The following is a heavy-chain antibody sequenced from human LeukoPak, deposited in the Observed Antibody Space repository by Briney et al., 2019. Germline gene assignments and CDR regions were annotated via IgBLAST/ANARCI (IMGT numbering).Heavy chain of an antibody. V-gene: IGHV3-48*01. CDR1: GFTFSSYA. D-gene: IGHD1-26*01. J-gene: IGHJ4*02. Sequence: GGSLRLSCAASGFTFSSYAMNWVRQAPGKGLEWVSYISSSSRTIYYADSVKGRFTISRDNAKNSLYLQMNSLRAEDTAVYYCARTVGAIRDWGQGTLVTVSS. CDR2: ISSSSRTI. CDR3: ARTVGAIRD.